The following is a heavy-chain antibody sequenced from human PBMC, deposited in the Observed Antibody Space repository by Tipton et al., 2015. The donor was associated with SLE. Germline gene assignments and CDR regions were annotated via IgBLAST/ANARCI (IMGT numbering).Heavy chain of an antibody. D-gene: IGHD3-3*01. CDR3: ARGRVAPHY. CDR1: GGSISSYY. Sequence: TLSLTCTVSGGSISSYYWSWIRQPPGEGLEWIGYIDYSGSTNYNPSLKSRVTISVDTSKNQFSLKLSSVTAADTAVYYCARGRVAPHYWGQGTLVTVSS. V-gene: IGHV4-59*01. CDR2: IDYSGST. J-gene: IGHJ4*02.